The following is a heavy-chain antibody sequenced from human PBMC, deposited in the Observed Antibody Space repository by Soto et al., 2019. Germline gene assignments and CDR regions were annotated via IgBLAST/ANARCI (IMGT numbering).Heavy chain of an antibody. CDR2: INHSGST. D-gene: IGHD6-19*01. Sequence: QVQLQQWGAGLLKPSETLSLTCAVYGGSFSGYYWSWIRQPPGKGLEWIVEINHSGSTNYNPSLKSRVTISVDTSKNQFSLKLSSVTAADTAVYYCASTRIAVAVTNWGQGTLVTVSS. V-gene: IGHV4-34*01. J-gene: IGHJ4*02. CDR1: GGSFSGYY. CDR3: ASTRIAVAVTN.